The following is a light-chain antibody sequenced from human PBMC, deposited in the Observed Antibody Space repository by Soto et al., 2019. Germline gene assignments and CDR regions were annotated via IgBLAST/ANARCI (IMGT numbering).Light chain of an antibody. V-gene: IGLV2-14*01. Sequence: QSVLTQPASVSGSPGQSITISCTGTGSDVGAYNYVSWYQQHPGKAPKLMIYEVSNRPSGVSNRFSGSKSGNTASLTISGLQADDEADYYCSSYTSRSTPHVVFVGGTQLTVL. CDR3: SSYTSRSTPHVV. CDR2: EVS. J-gene: IGLJ2*01. CDR1: GSDVGAYNY.